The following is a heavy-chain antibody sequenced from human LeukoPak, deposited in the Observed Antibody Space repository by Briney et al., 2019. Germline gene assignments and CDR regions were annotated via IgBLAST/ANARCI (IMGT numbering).Heavy chain of an antibody. Sequence: GGSLRLSCAASGFTFSTYAMTWVRQAPGKGLEWVPTISASGDFTIYADSVKGRFTISRDNSQNTLYLQMNSLRAEDTAVYYCAKGVQSLYYYGMDVWGQGTTVTVSS. D-gene: IGHD1-1*01. CDR3: AKGVQSLYYYGMDV. V-gene: IGHV3-23*01. CDR2: ISASGDFT. J-gene: IGHJ6*02. CDR1: GFTFSTYA.